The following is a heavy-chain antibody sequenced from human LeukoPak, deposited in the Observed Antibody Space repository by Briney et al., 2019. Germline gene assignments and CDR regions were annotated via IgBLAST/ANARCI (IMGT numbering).Heavy chain of an antibody. CDR2: IWYDGSSK. J-gene: IGHJ4*02. V-gene: IGHV3-30*19. D-gene: IGHD3-10*01. Sequence: GGSLRLSCAASGFTFSSYGMHWVRQAPGKGLEWVAVIWYDGSSKYYADSMKGRFTISRDKSKNTLYLLVDTLRVEDTAVYYCARARDYYGSGSHPDYWGQGTLVTVSS. CDR1: GFTFSSYG. CDR3: ARARDYYGSGSHPDY.